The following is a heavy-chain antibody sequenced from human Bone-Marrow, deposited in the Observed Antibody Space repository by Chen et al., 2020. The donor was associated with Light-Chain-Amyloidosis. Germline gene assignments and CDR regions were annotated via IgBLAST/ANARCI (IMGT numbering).Heavy chain of an antibody. CDR2: VYYDGTT. V-gene: IGHV4-39*07. Sequence: QLHLQESGPGLVRPSETLSLTCAVPGGALTSTSCYAGWIRQPPGKGLEWIGSVYYDGTTFYNPTLGRRVAISVDTSRNQFSLKRTAVTAADTAVYYGARDLPKSHVSSVGAPRANWLDPWGQGSLVTVSS. D-gene: IGHD3-3*01. J-gene: IGHJ5*02. CDR1: GGALTSTSCY. CDR3: ARDLPKSHVSSVGAPRANWLDP.